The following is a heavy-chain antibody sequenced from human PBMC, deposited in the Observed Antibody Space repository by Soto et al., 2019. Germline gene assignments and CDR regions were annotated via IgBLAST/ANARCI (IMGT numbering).Heavy chain of an antibody. CDR3: ASRGGALEPPPTRASHYYGMDV. V-gene: IGHV1-69*13. J-gene: IGHJ6*02. Sequence: SVKVSCKASGGTFSSYAISWVRPAPGQGLEWMGGIIPIFGTANYAQKFQGRVTITADESTSTAYMELSSLRSEDTAVYYCASRGGALEPPPTRASHYYGMDVWGQGTTVTRLL. D-gene: IGHD3-16*01. CDR2: IIPIFGTA. CDR1: GGTFSSYA.